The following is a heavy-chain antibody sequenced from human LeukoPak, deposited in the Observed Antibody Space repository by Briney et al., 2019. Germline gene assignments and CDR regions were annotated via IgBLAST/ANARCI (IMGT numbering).Heavy chain of an antibody. D-gene: IGHD2-15*01. V-gene: IGHV4-4*09. CDR1: GGSISSYY. CDR3: ARHPHCSGGSCSRDY. Sequence: SETLSLTCTVSGGSISSYYWSWIRQPPGKGLEWIGYIYTSGSTNYNPSLKSRVTISVDTSKNQFSLKLSSVTAADTAVYYCARHPHCSGGSCSRDYWGQGTLVTVSS. CDR2: IYTSGST. J-gene: IGHJ4*02.